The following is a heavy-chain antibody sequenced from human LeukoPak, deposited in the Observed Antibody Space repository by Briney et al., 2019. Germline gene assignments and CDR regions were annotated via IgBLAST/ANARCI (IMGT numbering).Heavy chain of an antibody. CDR2: VIPIFGTA. CDR3: ASIAVAGTLG. CDR1: GGTFSSYA. D-gene: IGHD6-19*01. V-gene: IGHV1-69*05. J-gene: IGHJ4*02. Sequence: GSSVKVSCKASGGTFSSYAISWVQQAPGQGLEWMGRVIPIFGTANYAQKFQGRVTITTDESTSTAYMELSSLRSEDTAVYYCASIAVAGTLGWGQGTLVTVSS.